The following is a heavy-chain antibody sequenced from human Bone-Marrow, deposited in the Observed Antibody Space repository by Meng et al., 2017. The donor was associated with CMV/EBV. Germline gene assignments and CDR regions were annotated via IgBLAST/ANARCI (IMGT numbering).Heavy chain of an antibody. CDR3: ARSLEYSSLFGIDP. CDR1: GGSISSGGYY. D-gene: IGHD2/OR15-2a*01. V-gene: IGHV4-31*03. Sequence: SETLSLTCTVSGGSISSGGYYWSWIRQHPGKGLEWIGYIYYSGSTYYNPSLKSRVTISVDTSKNQFSLKLSSVTAADTAVYYCARSLEYSSLFGIDPWGQGTLVTVSS. CDR2: IYYSGST. J-gene: IGHJ5*02.